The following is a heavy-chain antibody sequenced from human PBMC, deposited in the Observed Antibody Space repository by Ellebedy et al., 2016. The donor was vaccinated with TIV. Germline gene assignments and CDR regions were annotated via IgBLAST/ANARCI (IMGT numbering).Heavy chain of an antibody. V-gene: IGHV3-21*01. J-gene: IGHJ4*02. CDR1: GFTFSSYS. Sequence: GESLKISCAASGFTFSSYSMNWVRQAPGKGLEWVSSSSSSSYYIYYADSVKGRFTFPRDNAKNSLYLQMNSLRAEDTAVYYCARQSQKMATIPGDLGYWGQGTLVTVSS. CDR3: ARQSQKMATIPGDLGY. CDR2: SSSSSYYI. D-gene: IGHD5-24*01.